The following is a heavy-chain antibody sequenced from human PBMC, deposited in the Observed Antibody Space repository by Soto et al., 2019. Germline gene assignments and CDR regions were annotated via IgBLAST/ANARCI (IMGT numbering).Heavy chain of an antibody. J-gene: IGHJ5*02. V-gene: IGHV5-51*01. D-gene: IGHD2-15*01. Sequence: GESLKISCKGSGYSFTNDWIGWVRQMPGKGLEWMGIIYPGDSDTRYSPSFQGQVTISADKSISTAYLQRSSLKASDTAMYYCARLMVVATPAGWFDPWGQGTLVPVSS. CDR3: ARLMVVATPAGWFDP. CDR2: IYPGDSDT. CDR1: GYSFTNDW.